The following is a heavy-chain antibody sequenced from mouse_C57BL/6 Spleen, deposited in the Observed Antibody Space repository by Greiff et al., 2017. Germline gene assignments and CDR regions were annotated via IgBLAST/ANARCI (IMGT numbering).Heavy chain of an antibody. CDR2: IDPSDSYT. Sequence: VKLQQPGAELVKPGASVKLSCKASGYTFTSYWMQWVKQRPGQGLEWIGEIDPSDSYTNYNQKFKGKATLTVDTSSSTAYMQLSSLTSEDSAVYYCARAGTDYWGQGTLVTVSA. CDR1: GYTFTSYW. J-gene: IGHJ3*01. CDR3: ARAGTDY. D-gene: IGHD4-1*01. V-gene: IGHV1-50*01.